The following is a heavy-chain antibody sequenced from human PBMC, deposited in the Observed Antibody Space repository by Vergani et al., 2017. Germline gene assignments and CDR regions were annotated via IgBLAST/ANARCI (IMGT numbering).Heavy chain of an antibody. CDR1: GYTFTDHY. J-gene: IGHJ6*02. V-gene: IGHV1-69-2*01. CDR2: VDPEDGET. D-gene: IGHD4-17*01. CDR3: ATPQTVTTGGMEV. Sequence: EVQLVQSGAEVKKPGATMKISCKVSGYTFTDHYMHWVKQAPGKGLEWMVLVDPEDGETIYAEKFKGRVTIAADTSTDTAHLELSSLRSEDTAVYYCATPQTVTTGGMEVWGQGITVIVSS.